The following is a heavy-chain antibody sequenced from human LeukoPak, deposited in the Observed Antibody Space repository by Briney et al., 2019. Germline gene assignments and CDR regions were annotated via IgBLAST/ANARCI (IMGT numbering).Heavy chain of an antibody. J-gene: IGHJ4*02. CDR3: ARARYFDWLPFDY. CDR1: GFTFSSYA. CDR2: ISSSSSTI. D-gene: IGHD3-9*01. Sequence: PGGSLRLSCAASGFTFSSYAMNWVRQAPGKGLEWVSYISSSSSTIYYADSVKGRFTISRDNAKNSLYLQMNSLRAEDTAVYYCARARYFDWLPFDYWGQGTLVTVSS. V-gene: IGHV3-48*01.